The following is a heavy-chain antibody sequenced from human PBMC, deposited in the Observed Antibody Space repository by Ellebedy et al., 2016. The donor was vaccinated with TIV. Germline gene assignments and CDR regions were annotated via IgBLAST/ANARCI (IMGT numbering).Heavy chain of an antibody. D-gene: IGHD3-22*01. Sequence: MPSETLSLTCTVSGGSISSSSYYWGWIRQPPGKGLEWIGSIYYSGSTYYNPSLKSRVTISVDTSKNQFSLKLSSVTAADTAVYYCARAPSSGYYREGLFYFDYWGQGTLVTVSS. CDR1: GGSISSSSYY. CDR2: IYYSGST. CDR3: ARAPSSGYYREGLFYFDY. V-gene: IGHV4-39*01. J-gene: IGHJ4*02.